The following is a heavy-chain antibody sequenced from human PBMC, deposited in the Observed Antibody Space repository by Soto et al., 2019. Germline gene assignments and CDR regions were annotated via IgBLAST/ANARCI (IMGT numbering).Heavy chain of an antibody. D-gene: IGHD3-3*01. V-gene: IGHV3-9*01. CDR1: GFTFDDYA. CDR2: ISWNSGSI. CDR3: AKDIFFVGPSASGDI. Sequence: HPGGSLRLSCAASGFTFDDYAMHWVRQAPGKGLEWVSGISWNSGSIGYADSVKGRFTISRDNAKNSLYLQMNSLRAEDTALCYCAKDIFFVGPSASGDIWGQGTMVTVSS. J-gene: IGHJ3*02.